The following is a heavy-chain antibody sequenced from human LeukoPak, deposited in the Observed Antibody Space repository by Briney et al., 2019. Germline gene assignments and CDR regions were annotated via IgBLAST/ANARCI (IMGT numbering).Heavy chain of an antibody. D-gene: IGHD3-22*01. CDR1: GFTFSSYA. CDR2: ISGSGGST. V-gene: IGHV3-23*01. Sequence: GGSLRLSCAASGFTFSSYAMSWVRQAPGKGLEWVSAISGSGGSTHYADSVKGRFTISRDNSKNTLYLQMNSLRAEDTAVYYCAKRVSSGYYYAPDDYWGQGTLVTVSS. CDR3: AKRVSSGYYYAPDDY. J-gene: IGHJ4*02.